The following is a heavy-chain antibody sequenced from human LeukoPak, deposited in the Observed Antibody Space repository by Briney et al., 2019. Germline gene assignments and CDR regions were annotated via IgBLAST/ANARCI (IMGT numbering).Heavy chain of an antibody. V-gene: IGHV4-4*09. CDR2: ISTSGRT. D-gene: IGHD3-16*01. CDR1: GFSMTSYY. CDR3: ARQNYDYPDY. J-gene: IGHJ4*02. Sequence: SETLSLTCAVSGFSMTSYYWSWIRQPPGKGLEWIGYISTSGRTNYNPSLKSRVTMSVDTSKNYFSLKLNSVTAADTAFYYCARQNYDYPDYWGQGTLVTVSS.